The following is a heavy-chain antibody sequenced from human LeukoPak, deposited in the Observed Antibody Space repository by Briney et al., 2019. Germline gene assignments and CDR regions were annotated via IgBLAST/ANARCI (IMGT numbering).Heavy chain of an antibody. CDR2: ITSSSNYI. CDR1: GFTFSSYS. CDR3: VREARESGGFDY. D-gene: IGHD5-24*01. V-gene: IGHV3-21*01. Sequence: GGSLRLSCAASGFTFSSYSMNWVRQAPGKGLEWFSSITSSSNYIYYADSVKGRFTISRDNAKNSLYLQMNSLRAEDTAVYYCVREARESGGFDYWGQGTLVTVSS. J-gene: IGHJ4*02.